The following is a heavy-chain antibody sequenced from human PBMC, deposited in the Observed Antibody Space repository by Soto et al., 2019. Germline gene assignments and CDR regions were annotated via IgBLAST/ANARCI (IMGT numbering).Heavy chain of an antibody. Sequence: GGSLRLSCAASGFTFDDYAMHWVRQAPGKGLEWVSGISWNSGSIDYADSVRGRFTISRDNVNDTLYLQMNNLRAEDAGLYYCTRGPRPISTGTGAYWGQGTQVTVSS. CDR1: GFTFDDYA. V-gene: IGHV3-9*01. D-gene: IGHD3-10*01. CDR3: TRGPRPISTGTGAY. J-gene: IGHJ4*02. CDR2: ISWNSGSI.